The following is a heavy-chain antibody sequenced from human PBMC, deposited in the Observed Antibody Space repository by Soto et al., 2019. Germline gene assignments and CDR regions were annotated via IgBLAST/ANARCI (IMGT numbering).Heavy chain of an antibody. CDR1: GGFISSYY. Sequence: SETLSLICTVSGGFISSYYWSWIRQPAGKGLEWIGRIYTSGSTNYNPSLKSRVTMSVDTSKNQFSLKLSSVTAADTAVYYCARGTYYYDSSCYYEIYYFDYCRHGTLVTVSS. CDR2: IYTSGST. CDR3: ARGTYYYDSSCYYEIYYFDY. D-gene: IGHD3-22*01. J-gene: IGHJ4*01. V-gene: IGHV4-4*07.